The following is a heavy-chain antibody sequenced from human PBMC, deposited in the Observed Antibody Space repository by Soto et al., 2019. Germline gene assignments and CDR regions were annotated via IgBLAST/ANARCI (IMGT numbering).Heavy chain of an antibody. J-gene: IGHJ4*02. Sequence: EVQLLESGGGLVQPGGSLRLSCAASGFTFSSYAMRWVHQAPVKGLEWVSAISGSGGSTYYADSVKGRFTISRDNSKNTLYLQMNSLRAEDTAVYYCARRGSGSYYAYWGQGTLVTVSS. CDR1: GFTFSSYA. CDR3: ARRGSGSYYAY. D-gene: IGHD1-26*01. CDR2: ISGSGGST. V-gene: IGHV3-23*01.